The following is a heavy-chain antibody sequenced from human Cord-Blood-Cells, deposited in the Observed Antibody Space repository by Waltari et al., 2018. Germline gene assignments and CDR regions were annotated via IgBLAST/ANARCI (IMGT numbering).Heavy chain of an antibody. D-gene: IGHD4-17*01. CDR1: GGSTSSGGYS. CDR3: ARVVYGDNAFDI. CDR2: IYYSGST. V-gene: IGHV4-31*03. Sequence: QVQLQESGPGLVKPSQTLPLTCTVLGGSTSSGGYSWSRTRQHPGKGLEWIGYIYYSGSTYYNPSLKSRVTISVDTSKNQFSLKLSSVTAADTAVYYCARVVYGDNAFDIWGQGTMVTVSS. J-gene: IGHJ3*02.